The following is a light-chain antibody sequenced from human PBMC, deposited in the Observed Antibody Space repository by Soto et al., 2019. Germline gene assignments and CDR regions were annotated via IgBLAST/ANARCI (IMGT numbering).Light chain of an antibody. CDR1: QSVSRK. CDR3: QQYNNWPLT. CDR2: GAS. V-gene: IGKV3-15*01. J-gene: IGKJ4*01. Sequence: EIVMTQSPATLSVSPGERATLSCRASQSVSRKLAWYQQTRGQAPRLLIYGASTRATGIPARFSGTGSGTAFTLTISSLQSEDFAVYYCQQYNNWPLTFGGGTKVDIK.